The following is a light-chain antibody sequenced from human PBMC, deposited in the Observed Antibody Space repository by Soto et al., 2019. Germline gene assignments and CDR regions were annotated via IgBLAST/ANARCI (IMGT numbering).Light chain of an antibody. J-gene: IGKJ1*01. CDR1: QNVGSN. CDR3: QQYNNWPQT. V-gene: IGKV3-15*01. CDR2: GAF. Sequence: ETVITQSPDTLSVSPGERATLSCRASQNVGSNLAWYHQKPGQAPRLLIYGAFTRATDVPARFSGSGSGTEFTLTISSLQSGDFAVYYCQQYNNWPQTVGQGTKVDIK.